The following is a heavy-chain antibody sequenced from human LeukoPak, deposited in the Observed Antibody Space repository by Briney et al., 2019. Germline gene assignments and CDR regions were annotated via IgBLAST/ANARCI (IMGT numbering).Heavy chain of an antibody. CDR2: ISGGGGST. CDR1: GFTFSSYA. CDR3: AKDGQYYYDSSGYFDY. Sequence: GGSLRLSCAASGFTFSSYAMSWVRQAPGKGLEWVSAISGGGGSTYYADSMKGRFTISRDNSKNTLYLQMNSLRAEDTAVYYCAKDGQYYYDSSGYFDYWGQGTLVTVSS. V-gene: IGHV3-23*01. D-gene: IGHD3-22*01. J-gene: IGHJ4*02.